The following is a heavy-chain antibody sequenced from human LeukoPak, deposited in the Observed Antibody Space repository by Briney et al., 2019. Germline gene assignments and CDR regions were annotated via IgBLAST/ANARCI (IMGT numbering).Heavy chain of an antibody. D-gene: IGHD3-3*01. Sequence: PSETLSLTCTVSGGSISSSSYYWSWIRQPPGKGLEWIGYIHYSGSTNYNPSLKSRVTISVDTSKNQFSLKLSSVTAADTAIYYCASSRTSFTNPFDYWGQGTLVTVSS. J-gene: IGHJ4*02. CDR1: GGSISSSSYY. CDR2: IHYSGST. V-gene: IGHV4-61*05. CDR3: ASSRTSFTNPFDY.